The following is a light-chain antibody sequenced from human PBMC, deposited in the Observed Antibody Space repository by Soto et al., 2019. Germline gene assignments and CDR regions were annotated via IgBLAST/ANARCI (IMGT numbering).Light chain of an antibody. CDR3: QQYNSYSPEGLT. Sequence: DIQLTQSPSTLSASVGERVTITCRASQTVNTWLAWYQHKPGKAPKLLIYDASVLETGVPSRFSGFSSGTEFTLTISSLQPDDFATDFCQQYNSYSPEGLTFGGGTKVEI. CDR1: QTVNTW. V-gene: IGKV1-5*01. J-gene: IGKJ4*01. CDR2: DAS.